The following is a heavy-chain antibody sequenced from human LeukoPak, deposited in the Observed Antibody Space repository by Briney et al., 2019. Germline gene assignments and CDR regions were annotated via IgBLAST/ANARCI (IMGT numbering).Heavy chain of an antibody. V-gene: IGHV3-30*18. Sequence: GGSLRLSCAASGFTFNDYAMHWVRQAPGKGLEWVSDISYDGSNKYYADSVKGRFTISRGNSKNTLYLQMTSLRAEDTAVYYCAKDYYGSGATPEAWGQGTLVTVSS. CDR2: ISYDGSNK. CDR3: AKDYYGSGATPEA. D-gene: IGHD3-10*01. CDR1: GFTFNDYA. J-gene: IGHJ5*02.